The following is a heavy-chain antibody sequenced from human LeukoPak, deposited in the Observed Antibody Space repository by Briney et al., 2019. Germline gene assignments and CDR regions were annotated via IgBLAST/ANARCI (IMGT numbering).Heavy chain of an antibody. CDR1: GGSFSGYY. J-gene: IGHJ4*02. D-gene: IGHD3-16*02. Sequence: SETLSLTCAVYGGSFSGYYWSWIRQPPGKGLEWIGEINHSGSTNYNPSLKSRVTISVDTSKNQFSLKLSSVSAADTAVYYCARHWTYYDYVWGSYRPYYFDYWGQGTLVTVSS. CDR2: INHSGST. CDR3: ARHWTYYDYVWGSYRPYYFDY. V-gene: IGHV4-34*01.